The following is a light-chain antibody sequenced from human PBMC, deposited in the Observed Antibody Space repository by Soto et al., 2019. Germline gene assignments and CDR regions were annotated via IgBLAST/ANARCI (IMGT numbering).Light chain of an antibody. CDR3: QKYDGAPFT. V-gene: IGKV1-27*01. CDR2: ATS. J-gene: IGKJ3*01. CDR1: RGITNY. Sequence: DIQMTQSPSSLSASIGDIVTITCRASRGITNYLAWYQQKPGKFPNLLIYATSTLQSGVPSRFSGSGSGTDFTLTISSLQPEDVATYYCQKYDGAPFTFGPGTKVDIK.